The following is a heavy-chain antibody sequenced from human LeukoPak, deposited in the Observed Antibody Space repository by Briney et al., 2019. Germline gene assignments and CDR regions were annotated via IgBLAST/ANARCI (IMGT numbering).Heavy chain of an antibody. CDR2: IIPIFGTA. CDR3: ARTPGYFDWLFFFDY. CDR1: GGTFSSYA. D-gene: IGHD3-9*01. Sequence: ASVKVSCKAAGGTFSSYAISLVRQAPGQGLELMGVIIPIFGTANYAQKFQGRVTITADESTSTAYMELSSLRSEDTAVYYCARTPGYFDWLFFFDYWGQGPLVTVSS. V-gene: IGHV1-69*13. J-gene: IGHJ4*02.